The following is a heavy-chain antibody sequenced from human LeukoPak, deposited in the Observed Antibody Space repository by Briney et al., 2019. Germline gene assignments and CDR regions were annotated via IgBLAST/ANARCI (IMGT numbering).Heavy chain of an antibody. CDR1: GFTFSSYS. V-gene: IGHV3-21*01. J-gene: IGHJ6*02. CDR3: AREDVRGVIISYYYYGMDV. Sequence: PGGSPRLSCAASGFTFSSYSMNWVRQAPGKGLEWVSSISSSSSYIYYADSVKGRFTISRDNAKNSLYLQMNSLRAEDTAVYYCAREDVRGVIISYYYYGMDVWGQGTTVTVSS. D-gene: IGHD3-10*01. CDR2: ISSSSSYI.